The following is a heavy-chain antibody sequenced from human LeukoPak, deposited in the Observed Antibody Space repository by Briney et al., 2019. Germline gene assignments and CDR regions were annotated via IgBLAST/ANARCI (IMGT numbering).Heavy chain of an antibody. J-gene: IGHJ4*02. D-gene: IGHD3-10*01. CDR2: IIPIFGTA. V-gene: IGHV1-69*05. Sequence: SVKVSCKASGGTFSSYAISWVRQAPGQGLEWMGGIIPIFGTANYAQKFQGRVTITTDESTSTAYMELSSLRSEDTAVDYCARASFLWFGESPFDYWGQGTLVTVSS. CDR3: ARASFLWFGESPFDY. CDR1: GGTFSSYA.